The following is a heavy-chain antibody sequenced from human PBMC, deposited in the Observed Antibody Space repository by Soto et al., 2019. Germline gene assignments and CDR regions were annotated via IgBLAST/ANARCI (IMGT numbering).Heavy chain of an antibody. D-gene: IGHD3-10*01. Sequence: QVQLVESGGGVVQPGRSLRLSCAASGFTFSSYAMHWVRQAPGKGLEWVAVISYDGSNKYYADSVKDRFTISRDNSKNTLYLQMNSLRAEDTAVYYCARDRDDGYLDYWGQGTLVTVSS. CDR1: GFTFSSYA. J-gene: IGHJ4*02. CDR3: ARDRDDGYLDY. CDR2: ISYDGSNK. V-gene: IGHV3-30-3*01.